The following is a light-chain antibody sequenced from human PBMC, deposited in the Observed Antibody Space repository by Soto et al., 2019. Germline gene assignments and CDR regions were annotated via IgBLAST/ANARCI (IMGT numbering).Light chain of an antibody. V-gene: IGLV2-11*01. Sequence: QSALTQPRSVSGSPGQSVTISCTGSISNVGGYNYASWYQQHPDEAPQLIIYNVNKRPSGVPDRFSGSKSGNTASLTISGLQAEDEADYYCCSYGGTVVFGGGTKLTVL. CDR1: ISNVGGYNY. CDR2: NVN. J-gene: IGLJ2*01. CDR3: CSYGGTVV.